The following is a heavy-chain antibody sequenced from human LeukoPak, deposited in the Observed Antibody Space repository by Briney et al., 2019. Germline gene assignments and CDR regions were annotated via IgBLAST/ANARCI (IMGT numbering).Heavy chain of an antibody. Sequence: SETLSLTCTVSGGSITSGDYNWSWIRQPPGKGLEWIGYIYYTGSTYHNPSLRSRVTLSVDTSKNQFSLRLSAVTAADTAVYFCARAFGSSVGTIDSWGQGTLVTVSS. V-gene: IGHV4-30-4*01. CDR2: IYYTGST. CDR1: GGSITSGDYN. D-gene: IGHD6-13*01. CDR3: ARAFGSSVGTIDS. J-gene: IGHJ4*02.